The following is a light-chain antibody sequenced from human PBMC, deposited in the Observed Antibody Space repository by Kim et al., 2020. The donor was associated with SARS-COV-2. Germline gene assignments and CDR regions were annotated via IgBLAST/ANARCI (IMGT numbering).Light chain of an antibody. CDR1: SGHSTYV. J-gene: IGLJ2*01. Sequence: GASVKLTCTRGSGHSTYVITWHQPQPGKGPRFLLKLNSDGRHIKGDGIPDRFSASSSGAERYLTISRLQSEDEADYYCHTWSTAIVFGGGTQLTVL. V-gene: IGLV4-69*01. CDR2: LNSDGRH. CDR3: HTWSTAIV.